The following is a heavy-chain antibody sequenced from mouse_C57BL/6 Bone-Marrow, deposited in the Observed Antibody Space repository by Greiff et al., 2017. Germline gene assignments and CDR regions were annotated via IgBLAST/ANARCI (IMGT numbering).Heavy chain of an antibody. CDR2: INPSSGKT. D-gene: IGHD6-1*01. V-gene: IGHV1-7*01. Sequence: QVQLQQSGAELATPGASVKLSCKASGYTFTSYWMHWVKQRPGQGLEWIGYINPSSGKTKYNQKFKDKATLTADKSSSTAYMQRSSLTYEDSAVYYCASECVPPFAYCGQGTLVTVSA. CDR3: ASECVPPFAY. J-gene: IGHJ3*01. CDR1: GYTFTSYW.